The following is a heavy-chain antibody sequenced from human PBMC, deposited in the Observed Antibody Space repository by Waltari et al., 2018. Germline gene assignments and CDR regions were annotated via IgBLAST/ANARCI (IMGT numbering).Heavy chain of an antibody. J-gene: IGHJ6*02. CDR1: GGTFSSYA. V-gene: IGHV1-69*01. CDR3: ARDSFVVRELGYYYYGMDV. Sequence: QVQLVQSGAEVKKPGSSVKVSCKASGGTFSSYAISWVRQAPGQGLEWMGGIIPIFGTANYAQKFQGRVTITADESTSTAYMELSSLRSEDTAVYYCARDSFVVRELGYYYYGMDVWGQGTTVTVSS. CDR2: IIPIFGTA. D-gene: IGHD3-22*01.